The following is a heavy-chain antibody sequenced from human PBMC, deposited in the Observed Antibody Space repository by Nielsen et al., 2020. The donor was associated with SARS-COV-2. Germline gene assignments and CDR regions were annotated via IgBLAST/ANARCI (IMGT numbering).Heavy chain of an antibody. D-gene: IGHD2-8*01. J-gene: IGHJ6*02. Sequence: SVKVSCKASGYTFRSYGINWVRQAPGQGLEWMGGIIPIFGKADYAQKSQGRVTITADESTNTAYVELSSLTSEDTAVYYCARSQGYTNGYYKYAMEVWGQGTTVIVSS. CDR1: GYTFRSYG. CDR3: ARSQGYTNGYYKYAMEV. V-gene: IGHV1-69*13. CDR2: IIPIFGKA.